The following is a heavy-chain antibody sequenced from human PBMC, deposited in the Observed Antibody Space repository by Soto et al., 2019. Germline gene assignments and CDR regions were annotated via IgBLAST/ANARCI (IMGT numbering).Heavy chain of an antibody. J-gene: IGHJ4*02. CDR3: ARGRDFWSGYYSPPADY. CDR2: INPSGGST. Sequence: GASVKVSCKASGYTFTSYYMHWVRQAPGQGLEWMGIINPSGGSTSYAQKFQGRVTMTRDTSTSTVYMELSSLRSEDTAVYYCARGRDFWSGYYSPPADYWGQGTLVTVSS. CDR1: GYTFTSYY. D-gene: IGHD3-3*01. V-gene: IGHV1-46*03.